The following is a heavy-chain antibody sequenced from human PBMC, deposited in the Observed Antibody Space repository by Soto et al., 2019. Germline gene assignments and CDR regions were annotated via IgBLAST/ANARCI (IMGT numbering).Heavy chain of an antibody. CDR3: AKNHLSSAWMWFEY. D-gene: IGHD6-19*01. J-gene: IGHJ4*02. CDR2: VSDSGGST. Sequence: SGGSLRLSCAASGFTFSGYAMSWVRQAPGKGLEWVSSVSDSGGSTNYADSVKGRLTISRDNSKNTLFLQMNSLRAEDTAVYYCAKNHLSSAWMWFEYSGQGT. CDR1: GFTFSGYA. V-gene: IGHV3-23*01.